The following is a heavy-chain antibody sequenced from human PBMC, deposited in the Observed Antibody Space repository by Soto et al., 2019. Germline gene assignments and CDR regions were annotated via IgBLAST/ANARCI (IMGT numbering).Heavy chain of an antibody. D-gene: IGHD4-17*01. CDR3: ARERREEIHRGYGIDY. CDR2: IYTSGST. CDR1: GGSISNYY. Sequence: QVQLQESGPGLVKPSETLSLTCTVSGGSISNYYWSWIRQPAGKGLEWIGRIYTSGSTDYNPSLNSRVTILVDTAKNQFLLKGTSWTAGDTGVDYWARERREEIHRGYGIDYWGQGTLVTVSS. J-gene: IGHJ4*02. V-gene: IGHV4-4*07.